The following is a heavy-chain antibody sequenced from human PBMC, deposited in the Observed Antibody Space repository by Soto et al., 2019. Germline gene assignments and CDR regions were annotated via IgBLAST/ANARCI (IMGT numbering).Heavy chain of an antibody. D-gene: IGHD4-17*01. CDR1: GGSISSGGYY. J-gene: IGHJ5*02. CDR3: ARVPGRGDYAVEGARGQRMVWFDP. CDR2: IYYSGST. V-gene: IGHV4-61*08. Sequence: SETLSLTCTVSGGSISSGGYYWSWIRQPPGKGLEWIGYIYYSGSTNYNPSLKSRVTISVDTSKNQFSLKLSSVTAADTAVYYCARVPGRGDYAVEGARGQRMVWFDPWGQGTLVTVSS.